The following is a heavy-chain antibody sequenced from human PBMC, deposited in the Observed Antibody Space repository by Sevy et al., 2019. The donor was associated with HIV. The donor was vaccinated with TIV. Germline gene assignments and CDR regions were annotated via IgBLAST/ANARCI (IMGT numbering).Heavy chain of an antibody. V-gene: IGHV4-30-2*01. CDR3: ARAPLGYDSRGYYPNQESYYFDY. CDR2: IYHSGST. Sequence: SESLSLTCAVSGGSISSGGYSWSWIRQPPGNGLEWIGYIYHSGSTYYNPSLKSRVTISVDRSKNQFSLKLSSVTAADTAVYYCARAPLGYDSRGYYPNQESYYFDYWGQGTLVTVSS. J-gene: IGHJ4*02. CDR1: GGSISSGGYS. D-gene: IGHD3-22*01.